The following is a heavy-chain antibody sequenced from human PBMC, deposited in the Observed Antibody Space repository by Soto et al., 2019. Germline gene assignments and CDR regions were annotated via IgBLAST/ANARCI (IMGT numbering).Heavy chain of an antibody. CDR1: GGSISSYY. CDR3: ARVKSGSYDY. V-gene: IGHV4-59*01. D-gene: IGHD1-26*01. Sequence: SETLSLTCTVSGGSISSYYWSWIRQPPGKGLEWIGYIYYSGSTNYNPSLKSRVTISVDTSKNQFSLKLSSVTTADTAVYYCARVKSGSYDYWGQGTLVTVSS. CDR2: IYYSGST. J-gene: IGHJ4*02.